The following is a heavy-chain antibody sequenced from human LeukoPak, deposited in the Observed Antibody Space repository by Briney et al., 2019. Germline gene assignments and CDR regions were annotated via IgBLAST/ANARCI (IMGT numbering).Heavy chain of an antibody. Sequence: GASVKVSCKASGYTFTGYYIHWVGQARGQGREWMGWINADNGGTRYAEKLQGRVTMTRDRSISTAYMELSRLTSDDTALYYCARGHCTNAVCRTFDYWGQGTLVTVSS. D-gene: IGHD2-8*01. CDR1: GYTFTGYY. V-gene: IGHV1-2*02. CDR2: INADNGGT. J-gene: IGHJ4*02. CDR3: ARGHCTNAVCRTFDY.